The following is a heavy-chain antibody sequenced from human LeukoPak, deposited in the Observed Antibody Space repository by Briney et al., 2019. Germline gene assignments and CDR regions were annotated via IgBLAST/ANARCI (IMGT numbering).Heavy chain of an antibody. D-gene: IGHD5-18*01. CDR2: IYSGGST. V-gene: IGHV3-66*02. J-gene: IGHJ4*02. CDR3: ARGPHGLQLWHYFDY. CDR1: GFSVSDKY. Sequence: GGSLRLSCAASGFSVSDKYMTWVRQAPGKGLEWLSIIYSGGSTFYADPVKGRFTISRDTSKNTVYLEMNSLRLEDTAVYYCARGPHGLQLWHYFDYWGLGTLVTVSS.